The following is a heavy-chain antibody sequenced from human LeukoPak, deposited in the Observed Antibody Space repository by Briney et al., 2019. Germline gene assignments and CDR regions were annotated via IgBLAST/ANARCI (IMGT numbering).Heavy chain of an antibody. CDR1: GGSCSGYY. V-gene: IGHV4-34*01. D-gene: IGHD6-13*01. J-gene: IGHJ5*02. CDR3: ARGPVAGAGRQGWFDP. Sequence: SETLSLSCAVYGGSCSGYYRSWVRQPPGKGLEWIWEINHSGSTNYNPSLKSRVTISVDTSKNQFSLKLSYVTAADTAVYYCARGPVAGAGRQGWFDPWGQGTLV. CDR2: INHSGST.